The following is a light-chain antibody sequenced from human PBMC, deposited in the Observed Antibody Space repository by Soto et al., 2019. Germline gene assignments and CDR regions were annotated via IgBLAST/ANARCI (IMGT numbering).Light chain of an antibody. V-gene: IGKV1-39*01. CDR1: ETVKNY. CDR2: GAS. J-gene: IGKJ4*01. CDR3: QQSDSSPVN. Sequence: SQVTQSPSSLSASVGDRITFTCRTSETVKNYVNWYQQKPGKAPQLLISGASNLQSGVPSRFSGSGSGTDFTLTISSLQPEDFATYYGQQSDSSPVNFGGGTKV.